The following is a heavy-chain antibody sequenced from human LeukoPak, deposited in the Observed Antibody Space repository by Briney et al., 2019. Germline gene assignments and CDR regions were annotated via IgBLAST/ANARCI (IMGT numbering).Heavy chain of an antibody. D-gene: IGHD6-19*01. Sequence: GSLRLSCAASGFTFSNHAMHWVRQAPGKGLEWVAVISYDGSNKYYADSVKGRFTISRDNSKNTLYLQMNSLRAEDTAVYYCAGGWSSGWYPTDYWGQGTLVTVSS. V-gene: IGHV3-30-3*01. CDR3: AGGWSSGWYPTDY. CDR2: ISYDGSNK. J-gene: IGHJ4*02. CDR1: GFTFSNHA.